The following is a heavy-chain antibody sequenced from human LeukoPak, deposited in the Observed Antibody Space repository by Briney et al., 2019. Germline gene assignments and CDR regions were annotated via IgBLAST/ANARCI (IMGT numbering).Heavy chain of an antibody. J-gene: IGHJ6*02. D-gene: IGHD6-13*01. CDR3: AREGLAAADGYYYYYYGMDV. Sequence: PGGSLRLSCAASGFTVSSNYMSWVRQAPGKGLEWVSVIYSGGSTYYADSVKGRFTISRDNSKNTLYLHMNSLRAEDTAVYYCAREGLAAADGYYYYYYGMDVWGQGTTVTVSS. V-gene: IGHV3-53*01. CDR2: IYSGGST. CDR1: GFTVSSNY.